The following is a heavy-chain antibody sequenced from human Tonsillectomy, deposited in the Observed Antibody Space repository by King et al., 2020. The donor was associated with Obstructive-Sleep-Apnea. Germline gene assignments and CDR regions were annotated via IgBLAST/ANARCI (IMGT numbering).Heavy chain of an antibody. J-gene: IGHJ4*02. V-gene: IGHV4-59*01. CDR3: ARDNYYDTTGELDY. CDR1: GGSISSYY. Sequence: VQLQESGPGLVKPSETLSLTCTVSGGSISSYYWSWIRQPPGKGLEWIGYISYSGSTNYNPPLMSRVTISIHTSKNKFSLKLSSVTAADTAVYYCARDNYYDTTGELDYWGQGTLVTVSS. D-gene: IGHD3-22*01. CDR2: ISYSGST.